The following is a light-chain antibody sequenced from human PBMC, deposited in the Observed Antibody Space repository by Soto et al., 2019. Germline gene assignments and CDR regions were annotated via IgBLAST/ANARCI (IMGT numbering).Light chain of an antibody. V-gene: IGKV3-20*01. CDR2: RAS. J-gene: IGKJ1*01. Sequence: EIVLTQSPGTLSLSPGERATLSCRASQSVSSSYLAWYQQNRGQAPRLLIYRASSRAPGIPDRFGGSGSGTDFTLTISRLEPEDFAVYYCQQYGSSRWTFGQGTKVEIK. CDR1: QSVSSSY. CDR3: QQYGSSRWT.